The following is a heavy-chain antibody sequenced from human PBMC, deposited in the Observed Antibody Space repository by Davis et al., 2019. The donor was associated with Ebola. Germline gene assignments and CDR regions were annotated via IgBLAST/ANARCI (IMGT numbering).Heavy chain of an antibody. Sequence: GESLKISCAASGFTLSTYSMNWVRQAPGKGLEWVANINQDGTKRDYVDSVKGRFTISRDNAKNLMYLQMDSLRAEDTATYYCAIKKYYYDTSGNGWFGTWGQGTLVSVSS. CDR2: INQDGTKR. CDR3: AIKKYYYDTSGNGWFGT. V-gene: IGHV3-7*01. D-gene: IGHD3-22*01. CDR1: GFTLSTYS. J-gene: IGHJ5*02.